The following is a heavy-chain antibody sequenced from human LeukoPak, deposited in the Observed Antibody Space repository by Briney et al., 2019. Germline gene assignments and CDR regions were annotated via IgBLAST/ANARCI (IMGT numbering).Heavy chain of an antibody. Sequence: SETLSLTCTVSGASISSGDYYWSWIRQPPGKGLECIGHIYYSGSTYYNPSLKSRVTISVDTSKNQFSLKLSSVTAADTAVYYCARGRGVPYYYDSSGYYPADCWGQGTLVTVSS. V-gene: IGHV4-30-4*01. J-gene: IGHJ4*02. CDR1: GASISSGDYY. CDR3: ARGRGVPYYYDSSGYYPADC. CDR2: IYYSGST. D-gene: IGHD3-22*01.